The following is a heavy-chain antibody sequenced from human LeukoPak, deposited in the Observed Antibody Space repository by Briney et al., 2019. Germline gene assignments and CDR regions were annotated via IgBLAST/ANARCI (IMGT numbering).Heavy chain of an antibody. D-gene: IGHD3-22*01. J-gene: IGHJ3*02. CDR2: ISYDGSNK. Sequence: GRSLRLSCAASGFTLSSYAMHWVRQAPGKGLEWVAVISYDGSNKYYADSVKGRFTISRDNSKNTLYLQMNSLRAEDTAVYYCARDMVLYYDSSGDDAFDIWGQGTMVTVSS. CDR3: ARDMVLYYDSSGDDAFDI. CDR1: GFTLSSYA. V-gene: IGHV3-30-3*01.